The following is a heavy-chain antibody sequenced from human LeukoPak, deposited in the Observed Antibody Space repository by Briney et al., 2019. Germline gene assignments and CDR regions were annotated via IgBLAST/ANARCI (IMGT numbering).Heavy chain of an antibody. J-gene: IGHJ4*02. D-gene: IGHD6-13*01. V-gene: IGHV3-23*01. CDR2: ISGSGGST. CDR3: AKDAYSSSWYIDY. CDR1: GFTFSNNG. Sequence: GGSLRLSCEASGFTFSNNGMHWVRQAPGKGLEWVSAISGSGGSTYYADSVKGRFTISRDNSKNTLYLQMNSLRAEDTAVYYCAKDAYSSSWYIDYWGQGTLVTVSS.